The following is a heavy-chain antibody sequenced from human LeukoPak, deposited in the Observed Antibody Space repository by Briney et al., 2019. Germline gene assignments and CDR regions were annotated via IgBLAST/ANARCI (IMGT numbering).Heavy chain of an antibody. CDR2: ISGSGGST. CDR3: AKFSIAFDI. V-gene: IGHV3-23*01. CDR1: GFTVSSNY. J-gene: IGHJ3*02. D-gene: IGHD2-21*01. Sequence: PGGSLRLSCAASGFTVSSNYMSWVRQAPGKGLEWVSAISGSGGSTYYADSVKGRFTISRDNSKNTLYLQMNSLRAEDTAVYYCAKFSIAFDIWGQGTMVTVSS.